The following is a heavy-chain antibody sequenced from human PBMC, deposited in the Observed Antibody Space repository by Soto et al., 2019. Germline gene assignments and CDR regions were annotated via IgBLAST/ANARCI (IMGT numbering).Heavy chain of an antibody. Sequence: PSETLSLTCAVSGYSISSGYYWGWIRQPPGKGLEWIGSIYHSGSTYYNPSLKSRVTISVDTSKNQFSLKLSSVTAADTAVYYCAARGYDFWSGYYTPVGHWFDPWGQGTLVTVSS. CDR1: GYSISSGYY. J-gene: IGHJ5*02. V-gene: IGHV4-38-2*01. CDR3: AARGYDFWSGYYTPVGHWFDP. D-gene: IGHD3-3*01. CDR2: IYHSGST.